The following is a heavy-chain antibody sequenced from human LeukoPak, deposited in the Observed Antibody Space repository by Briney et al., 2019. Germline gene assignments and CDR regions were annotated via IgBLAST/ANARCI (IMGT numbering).Heavy chain of an antibody. J-gene: IGHJ4*02. Sequence: GGSLRLSCAASGFTFSGYSMTWVRQAPGKGLEWVSSISSTSSYIYYADSLKDRFTISRDNTKNSLSLQMNSLRAEDTAVYYCVRAPTTGAYYFDYWGQGTLVTVSS. CDR2: ISSTSSYI. V-gene: IGHV3-21*01. D-gene: IGHD1-26*01. CDR3: VRAPTTGAYYFDY. CDR1: GFTFSGYS.